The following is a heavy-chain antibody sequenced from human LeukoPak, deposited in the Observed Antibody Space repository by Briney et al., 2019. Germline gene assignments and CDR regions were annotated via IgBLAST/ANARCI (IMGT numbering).Heavy chain of an antibody. CDR3: ARHKSATYYYDSSGYYYFDY. V-gene: IGHV4-39*01. D-gene: IGHD3-22*01. CDR1: GGSISSSSYY. J-gene: IGHJ4*02. Sequence: SETLSLTCTVSGGSISSSSYYWGWIRQPPGKGLEWIGSIYYSGSTYYNPSHKSRVTISVDTSKNQFSLKLSSVTAADTAVYYCARHKSATYYYDSSGYYYFDYWGQGTLVTVSS. CDR2: IYYSGST.